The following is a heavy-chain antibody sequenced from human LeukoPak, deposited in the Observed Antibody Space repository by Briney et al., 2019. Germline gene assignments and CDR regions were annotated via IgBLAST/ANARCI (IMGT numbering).Heavy chain of an antibody. CDR1: GYTFSSYA. CDR2: IDAVNGNT. V-gene: IGHV1-3*01. Sequence: VSVKVSCKASGYTFSSYAMHWVRQAPGQRLEWMGWIDAVNGNTKYSQKFQGRVTITRDTSASIAYMELSSLRSEDTAVYYCARDGQARPFDYWGQGTLVTVSS. J-gene: IGHJ4*02. CDR3: ARDGQARPFDY.